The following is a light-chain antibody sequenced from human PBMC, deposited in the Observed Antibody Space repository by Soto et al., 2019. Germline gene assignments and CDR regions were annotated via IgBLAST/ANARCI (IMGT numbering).Light chain of an antibody. Sequence: QSALTQPPSASGSPGQSVTISCTGTTSDVGGYNYVSWYQLHPDKVPKLIIYAVNKRPSGVPDRFSGSKSGSTASLTVSGLQAEDEADYFCSSYAGSKNFILFGGGTKLTVL. CDR1: TSDVGGYNY. CDR2: AVN. CDR3: SSYAGSKNFIL. J-gene: IGLJ2*01. V-gene: IGLV2-8*01.